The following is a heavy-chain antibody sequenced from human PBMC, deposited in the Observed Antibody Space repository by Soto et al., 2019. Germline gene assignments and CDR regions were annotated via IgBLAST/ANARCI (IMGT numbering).Heavy chain of an antibody. J-gene: IGHJ5*02. CDR3: ASGPYLFYCSGGSCRTYNWFDP. V-gene: IGHV4-34*01. Sequence: PSETLSLTCAVYGGSFSGYYWSWIRQPPGKGLEWIGEINHSGSTNYNPSLKSRVTISVDTSKNQFSLKLSSVTAADTAVYYCASGPYLFYCSGGSCRTYNWFDPWGQGTLVTVSS. CDR1: GGSFSGYY. CDR2: INHSGST. D-gene: IGHD2-15*01.